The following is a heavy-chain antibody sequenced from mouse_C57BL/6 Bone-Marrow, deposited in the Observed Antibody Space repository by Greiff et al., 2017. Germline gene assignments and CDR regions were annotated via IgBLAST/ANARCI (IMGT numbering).Heavy chain of an antibody. CDR3: VRGLGRRAFDY. CDR2: IRSKSNNYAT. CDR1: GFSFNTYA. V-gene: IGHV10-1*01. J-gene: IGHJ2*01. Sequence: EVQVVESGGGLVQPKGSLKLSCAASGFSFNTYAMNWVRQAPGKGLEWVARIRSKSNNYATYYADSVKDRFTISRDDSESMLYLQMNNLKTEDTAMYYCVRGLGRRAFDYWGQGTTLTVSS. D-gene: IGHD4-1*01.